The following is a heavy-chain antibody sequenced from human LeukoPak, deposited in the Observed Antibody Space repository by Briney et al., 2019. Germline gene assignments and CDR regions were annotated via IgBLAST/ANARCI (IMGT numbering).Heavy chain of an antibody. CDR1: GDSVSSNSAS. CDR3: ARVRGAHDYFDY. D-gene: IGHD3-10*01. J-gene: IGHJ4*02. Sequence: QTLSLTCAISGDSVSSNSASWNWLRQSPSRGLEWLGRTYYRSKWSNDYAPSVKSRITINPDTSRNQLSLKLSAVTAADTAVYYCARVRGAHDYFDYWGQGTLVTVSS. CDR2: TYYRSKWSN. V-gene: IGHV6-1*01.